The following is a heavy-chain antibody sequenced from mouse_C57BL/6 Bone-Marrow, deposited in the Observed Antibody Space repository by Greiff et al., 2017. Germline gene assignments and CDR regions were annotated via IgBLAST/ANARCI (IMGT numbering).Heavy chain of an antibody. D-gene: IGHD1-1*01. J-gene: IGHJ1*03. CDR1: GFTFSNYW. CDR2: IRLKSDNYAT. CDR3: TVTTVVGYWYFDV. V-gene: IGHV6-3*01. Sequence: EVKLVESGGGLVQPGGSMKLSCVASGFTFSNYWMNWVRQSPEKGLEWVAQIRLKSDNYATHYAESVKGRFTISRDDSKSSVYLQMNNLRAEDTGIYYCTVTTVVGYWYFDVWGTGTTVTVSS.